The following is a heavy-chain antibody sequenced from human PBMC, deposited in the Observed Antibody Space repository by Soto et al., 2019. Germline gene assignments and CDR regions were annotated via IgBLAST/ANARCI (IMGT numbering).Heavy chain of an antibody. CDR1: GFTFSDYY. CDR3: XXGXNGAFFVY. J-gene: IGHJ4*02. V-gene: IGHV3-11*01. Sequence: QVQLVESGGGLVKPGGSLRLSCAASGFTFSDYYMSWIRQAPGKGLEWVSYISSRSSTIFYADSVKGRFTISRDNVKXXXXXXXXXXXXXXXXXXXXXXGXNGAFFVYWGQGILVTVSS. CDR2: ISSRSSTI. D-gene: IGHD2-8*01.